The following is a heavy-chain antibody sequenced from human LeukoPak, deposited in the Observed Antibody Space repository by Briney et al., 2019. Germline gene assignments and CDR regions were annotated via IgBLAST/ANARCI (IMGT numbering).Heavy chain of an antibody. V-gene: IGHV3-48*01. J-gene: IGHJ4*02. Sequence: GGSLRLSCEASGFTFSTYTMSWVRQAPGKGLEWLSCITSSTYYADSVKGRFTISRDNAKNSLYLQMNSLRAEDTAVYYCARARYFGSGTYHDYWGQETLVTVSS. CDR2: ITSST. D-gene: IGHD3-10*01. CDR1: GFTFSTYT. CDR3: ARARYFGSGTYHDY.